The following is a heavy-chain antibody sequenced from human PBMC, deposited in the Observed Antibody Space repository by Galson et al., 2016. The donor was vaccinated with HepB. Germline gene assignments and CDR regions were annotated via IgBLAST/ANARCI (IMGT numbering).Heavy chain of an antibody. J-gene: IGHJ6*03. Sequence: SLRLSCAASGFTFTTYWMHWVRQAPGKGLVWVSRINLDGSTTTYADSLKGLFTISIDCAKNTLYLQMNSVRAEDTAVYYCARDQPRILYGRRYYYMDVWGKGTTVTVSS. CDR1: GFTFTTYW. CDR3: ARDQPRILYGRRYYYMDV. D-gene: IGHD2-8*01. V-gene: IGHV3-74*01. CDR2: INLDGSTT.